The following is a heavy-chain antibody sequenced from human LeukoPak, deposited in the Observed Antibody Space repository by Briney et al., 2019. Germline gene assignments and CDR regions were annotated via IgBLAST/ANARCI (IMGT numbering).Heavy chain of an antibody. CDR1: GGSISSYY. V-gene: IGHV4-4*09. CDR3: ARMGIAARPIKYNWFDP. CDR2: ICTSGST. D-gene: IGHD6-6*01. Sequence: SETLSLTCTVSGGSISSYYWSWIRQPPGKGLEWIGYICTSGSTNYNPSLKSRVTISVDTSKNQFSLKLSSVAAADTAVYYCARMGIAARPIKYNWFDPWGQGTLVTVPS. J-gene: IGHJ5*02.